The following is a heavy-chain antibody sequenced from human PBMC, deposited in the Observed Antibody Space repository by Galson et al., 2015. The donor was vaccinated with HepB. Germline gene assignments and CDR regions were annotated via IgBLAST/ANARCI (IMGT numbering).Heavy chain of an antibody. D-gene: IGHD2-15*01. CDR1: GYTFTSYG. CDR3: ASEPYCSGGSCYRGYYFDY. V-gene: IGHV1-18*01. J-gene: IGHJ4*02. Sequence: SVKVSCKASGYTFTSYGISWVRQAPGQGLEWMGWISAYNGNTNYAQKLQGRVTMTTDTSTSTAYMELRSLRSDDTAVYYCASEPYCSGGSCYRGYYFDYWGQGTLVTVSS. CDR2: ISAYNGNT.